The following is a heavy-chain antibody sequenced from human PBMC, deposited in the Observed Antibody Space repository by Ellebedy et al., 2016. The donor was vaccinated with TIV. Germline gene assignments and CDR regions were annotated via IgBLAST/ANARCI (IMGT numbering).Heavy chain of an antibody. CDR3: AKDRFGCENTLSNY. J-gene: IGHJ4*02. CDR1: GFTVSAYA. Sequence: PGGSLRLSCTASGFTVSAYAMSRVRQTPGKGLEWVAAISTTGYSTHYADSVKGRFTLSRDSSKNTLYLQMNNLRAEDTAIYYCAKDRFGCENTLSNYWGQGTRVTVSS. CDR2: ISTTGYST. D-gene: IGHD5/OR15-5a*01. V-gene: IGHV3-23*01.